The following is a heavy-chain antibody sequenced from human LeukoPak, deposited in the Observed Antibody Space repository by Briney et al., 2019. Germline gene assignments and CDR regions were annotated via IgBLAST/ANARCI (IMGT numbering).Heavy chain of an antibody. CDR2: INPSGGST. Sequence: ASVKASCKASGYTFTSYYMHWVRQAPGQGLEWMGIINPSGGSTSYAQKFQGRVTMTRDTSTSTVYMELSSLRSEDTAVYYCASVSDYYDSSGTRDYWGQGTLVTVSS. D-gene: IGHD3-22*01. CDR1: GYTFTSYY. J-gene: IGHJ4*02. V-gene: IGHV1-46*01. CDR3: ASVSDYYDSSGTRDY.